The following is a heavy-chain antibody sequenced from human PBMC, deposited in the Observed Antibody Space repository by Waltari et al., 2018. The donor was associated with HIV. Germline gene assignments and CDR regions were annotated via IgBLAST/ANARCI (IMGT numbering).Heavy chain of an antibody. V-gene: IGHV1-18*01. Sequence: QLQLVQSGAEVKQPGASAKVSAKASGYTFISNGISWARQACGQGLEWMGWISPYNGNTSYAQKLQGRVTMTTDTSTSTAYMELRSLRSDDTAVYYCARLRGPNYWGQGTLVTVSS. CDR2: ISPYNGNT. J-gene: IGHJ4*02. CDR1: GYTFISNG. CDR3: ARLRGPNY.